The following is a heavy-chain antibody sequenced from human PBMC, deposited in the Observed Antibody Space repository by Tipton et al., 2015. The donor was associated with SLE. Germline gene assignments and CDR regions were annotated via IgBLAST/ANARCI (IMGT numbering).Heavy chain of an antibody. D-gene: IGHD2-2*01. J-gene: IGHJ6*03. CDR1: GGSISSYY. CDR2: IYYSGST. CDR3: ARVFRKDVVVVPAYYYYYYMDV. V-gene: IGHV4-59*01. Sequence: TLSLTCTVSGGSISSYYWSWIRQHPGKGLECIGYIYYSGSTHYNPSLKSRVTISVDTSKNQFSLKLSSVTAADTAVYYCARVFRKDVVVVPAYYYYYYMDVWGKGTTVIVSS.